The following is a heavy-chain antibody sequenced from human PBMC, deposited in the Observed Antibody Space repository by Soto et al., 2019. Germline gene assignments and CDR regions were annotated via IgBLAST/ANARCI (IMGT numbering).Heavy chain of an antibody. CDR1: GFTFSTYA. J-gene: IGHJ6*02. CDR2: ISYDGVHE. CDR3: ARDLGCVITSCHSYYGMDV. Sequence: PGGSLRLSCAASGFTFSTYALHWVRQAPGKGLEWVALISYDGVHEYFADSVKGRFTISRDNSENTLYLQMNSLRVEDTAVYYCARDLGCVITSCHSYYGMDVWGQGTTVTVSS. D-gene: IGHD3-22*01. V-gene: IGHV3-30-3*01.